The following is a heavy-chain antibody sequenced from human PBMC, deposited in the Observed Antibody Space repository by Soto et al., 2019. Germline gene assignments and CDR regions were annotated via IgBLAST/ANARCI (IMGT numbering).Heavy chain of an antibody. CDR2: IIPIFGTA. J-gene: IGHJ3*02. CDR3: ARGGGYSYCGEDAFDI. CDR1: GGTFSSYA. V-gene: IGHV1-69*01. Sequence: QVQLVQSGAEVKKPGSSVKVSCKASGGTFSSYAISWVRQAPGQGLEWMGGIIPIFGTANDAQKFQCRVTITADESTSTAYMELSSLRSGDTAVYYCARGGGYSYCGEDAFDIWGQGTMVTLPS. D-gene: IGHD5-18*01.